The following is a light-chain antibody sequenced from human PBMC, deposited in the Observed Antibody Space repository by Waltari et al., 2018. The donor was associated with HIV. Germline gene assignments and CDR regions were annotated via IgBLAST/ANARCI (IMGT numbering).Light chain of an antibody. V-gene: IGLV2-14*01. CDR1: SSDIGSYNY. CDR3: NSYTSTNTLNV. Sequence: QSALTHPASVSGSPGQPITISSPGTSSDIGSYNYVSRYQQHPGKAPKLMIYEVRNRPSGVSNRFSGSKSGNTASLTISGLQAEDEADYYCNSYTSTNTLNVFGTGTTVTVL. CDR2: EVR. J-gene: IGLJ1*01.